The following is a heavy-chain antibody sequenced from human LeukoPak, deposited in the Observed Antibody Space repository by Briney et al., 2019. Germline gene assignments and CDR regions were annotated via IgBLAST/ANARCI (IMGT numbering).Heavy chain of an antibody. CDR2: INPNSGGT. V-gene: IGHV1-2*02. CDR3: AREYSPFGFDP. D-gene: IGHD2-21*01. J-gene: IGHJ5*02. CDR1: GYTFTCYY. Sequence: ASVKVSCKASGYTFTCYYMHWVRQAPGQGLEWMGWINPNSGGTNYAQKFQGRVTMTRDTSISTAYMELSGLRSDDTAVYYCAREYSPFGFDPWGQGTLVTVSS.